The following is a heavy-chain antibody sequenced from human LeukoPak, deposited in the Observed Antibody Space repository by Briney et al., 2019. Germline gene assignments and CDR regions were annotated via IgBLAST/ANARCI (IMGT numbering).Heavy chain of an antibody. CDR1: GFTFSSYA. J-gene: IGHJ4*02. D-gene: IGHD6-13*01. Sequence: GGSLRLSCAASGFTFSSYAMPWVRQAPGKGLEWVAVISHDGSNKYYADSVKGRFTISRDNSKNTLYLQMNSLRAEDTAVYYCASQAAGILYYFDYWGQGTLVTVSS. CDR3: ASQAAGILYYFDY. V-gene: IGHV3-30-3*01. CDR2: ISHDGSNK.